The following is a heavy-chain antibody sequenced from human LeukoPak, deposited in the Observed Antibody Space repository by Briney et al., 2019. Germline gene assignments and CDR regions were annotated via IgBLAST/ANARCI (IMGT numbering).Heavy chain of an antibody. J-gene: IGHJ5*02. CDR3: ARYYYDSSGPFDP. V-gene: IGHV1-69*04. Sequence: SVKVSCKASGGTFSSYAISWVRQAPGQGLEWMGRIIPILGIANYAQKFQGRVTITADKSTSTAYMELSSLRSEDTAVYYCARYYYDSSGPFDPWGQGTLVTVSS. D-gene: IGHD3-22*01. CDR1: GGTFSSYA. CDR2: IIPILGIA.